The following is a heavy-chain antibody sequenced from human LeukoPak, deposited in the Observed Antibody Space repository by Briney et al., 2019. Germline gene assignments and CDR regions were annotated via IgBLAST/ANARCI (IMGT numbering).Heavy chain of an antibody. CDR2: IIPIFGTA. CDR1: GGTFSSYA. CDR3: ARERPLQDYYYGMDV. Sequence: SVKVSCKASGGTFSSYAISWVRQAPGQGLEWMGGIIPIFGTANYTQKFQGRVTITADESTSTAYMELSSLRSEDTAVYYCARERPLQDYYYGMDVWGQGTTVTVSS. J-gene: IGHJ6*02. V-gene: IGHV1-69*01.